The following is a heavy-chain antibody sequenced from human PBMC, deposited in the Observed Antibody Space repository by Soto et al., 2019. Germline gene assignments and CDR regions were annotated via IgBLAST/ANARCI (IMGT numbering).Heavy chain of an antibody. J-gene: IGHJ4*02. CDR1: GFTFSSYA. Sequence: EVQLLESGGGLVQPGGSLRLSCAASGFTFSSYAMSWVRQAPGKGLEWVSAISGSGGSTYYADSVKGRFTISRDNSTNTLYLQMNSLRAEDTAVYYCATHLHCSGGSCDSDFDYWGQGTLVTVSS. CDR2: ISGSGGST. CDR3: ATHLHCSGGSCDSDFDY. D-gene: IGHD2-15*01. V-gene: IGHV3-23*01.